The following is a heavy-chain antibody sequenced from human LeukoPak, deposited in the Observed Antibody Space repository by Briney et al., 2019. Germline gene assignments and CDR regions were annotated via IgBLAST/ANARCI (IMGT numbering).Heavy chain of an antibody. J-gene: IGHJ6*03. CDR3: ARVSLYHYYMDV. Sequence: GGSLRLSCAASGFTFSNYAMGWVRQAPGKGLEWVSAISGSGGHTYYADSVKGRFTISRDNSKNTLFLQMNSLRAEDMAVYYCARVSLYHYYMDVWGKGTTVTVSS. CDR1: GFTFSNYA. V-gene: IGHV3-23*01. CDR2: ISGSGGHT.